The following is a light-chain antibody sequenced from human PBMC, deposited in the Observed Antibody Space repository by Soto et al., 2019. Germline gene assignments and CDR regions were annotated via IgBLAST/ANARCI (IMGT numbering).Light chain of an antibody. CDR2: DVT. V-gene: IGLV2-11*01. Sequence: QSALTQPRSVSGSPGQSVTISCTGSSSDVGGYNYVSWYQQHPGKAPKLMIYDVTKRPSGVPDRFSGSKSGNTASLTISVLQAEDEADYYCCAFAGTDTSFGTGTKVTVL. CDR3: CAFAGTDTS. J-gene: IGLJ1*01. CDR1: SSDVGGYNY.